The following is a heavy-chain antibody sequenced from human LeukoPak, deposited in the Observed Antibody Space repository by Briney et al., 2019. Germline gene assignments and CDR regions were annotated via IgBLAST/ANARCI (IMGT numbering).Heavy chain of an antibody. CDR1: GDRLTSYW. Sequence: GESLKISCKASGDRLTSYWIAWVRQMPGRGLEWMGIIYVADSESRYSPSFQGQVTMSVNKSISTAYLQWSSLKASDTAMYSCARVGAAVVGKFDYWGQGTLVIVSS. J-gene: IGHJ4*02. CDR2: IYVADSES. D-gene: IGHD6-19*01. CDR3: ARVGAAVVGKFDY. V-gene: IGHV5-51*01.